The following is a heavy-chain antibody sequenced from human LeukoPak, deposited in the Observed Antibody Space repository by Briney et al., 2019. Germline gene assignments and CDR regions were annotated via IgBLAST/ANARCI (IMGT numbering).Heavy chain of an antibody. J-gene: IGHJ4*02. CDR3: ARGGDYRNYAMYNRNDF. CDR2: IWSDGINK. D-gene: IGHD4-11*01. Sequence: GGSLRLSCAASGFTHGMHWVRQAPGKGLEWVAFIWSDGINKNYADSVKGRFTISRDNSKNTLYLEMNGLRAEDTAVYYCARGGDYRNYAMYNRNDFWGQGTLVTVSS. V-gene: IGHV3-30*02. CDR1: GFTHG.